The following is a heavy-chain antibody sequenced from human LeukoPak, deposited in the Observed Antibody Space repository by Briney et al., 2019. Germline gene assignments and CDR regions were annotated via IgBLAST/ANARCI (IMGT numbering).Heavy chain of an antibody. J-gene: IGHJ5*02. V-gene: IGHV1-18*04. CDR2: ISAYNGNT. Sequence: ASVKVSCKASGYTFTGYYMHWVRQAPGQGLEWMGWISAYNGNTNYAQKFHGRVAMTTDTSTNTAYMDLKTLRSDDTAVYYCARGTFWFDPWGQGTLVTVSS. CDR3: ARGTFWFDP. D-gene: IGHD2/OR15-2a*01. CDR1: GYTFTGYY.